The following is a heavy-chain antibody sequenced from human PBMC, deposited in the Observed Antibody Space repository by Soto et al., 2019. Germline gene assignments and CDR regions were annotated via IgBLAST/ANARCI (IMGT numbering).Heavy chain of an antibody. CDR2: IIPMLGIT. V-gene: IGHV1-69*02. Sequence: QVQMVQSGAEVKKPGSSVKVSCRAYGGTFSRYSIALVRQAPGQGLAWRGRIIPMLGITNYAQQFQGTVAINADNSTGTAYIELSSLRSEDTAVSSVARSIGYGYEYWGQGTLVTVSS. CDR1: GGTFSRYS. CDR3: ARSIGYGYEY. D-gene: IGHD5-18*01. J-gene: IGHJ4*02.